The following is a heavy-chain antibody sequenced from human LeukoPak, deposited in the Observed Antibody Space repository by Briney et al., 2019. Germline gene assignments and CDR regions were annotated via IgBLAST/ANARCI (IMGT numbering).Heavy chain of an antibody. D-gene: IGHD2-2*01. Sequence: GASVKVSCKASGGTFSSYAISWVRQAPGQGLEWMGGIIPIFGTANYAQKFQGRVTITADESTSTAYMELSSLRSEDTAVYYCAHLPDIVVVPAAMGKLIDAFDIWGQGTMVTVSS. J-gene: IGHJ3*02. CDR3: AHLPDIVVVPAAMGKLIDAFDI. CDR1: GGTFSSYA. V-gene: IGHV1-69*01. CDR2: IIPIFGTA.